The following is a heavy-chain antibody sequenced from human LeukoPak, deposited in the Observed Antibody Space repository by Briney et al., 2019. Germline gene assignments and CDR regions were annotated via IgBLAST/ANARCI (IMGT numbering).Heavy chain of an antibody. Sequence: ASVKVSCKAAGYMFTAYYIHWVRQAPGQGLEWMGWINPNSGDTYYVQKFQGGVTMTRDTSLTTAYMELNRLGSDDTAMFYCARIAYGDYATHDHWGQGTLVTVSS. CDR2: INPNSGDT. J-gene: IGHJ4*02. CDR1: GYMFTAYY. V-gene: IGHV1-2*02. D-gene: IGHD4-17*01. CDR3: ARIAYGDYATHDH.